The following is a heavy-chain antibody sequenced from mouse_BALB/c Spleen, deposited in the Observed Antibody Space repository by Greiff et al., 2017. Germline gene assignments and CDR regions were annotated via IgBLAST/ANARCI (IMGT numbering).Heavy chain of an antibody. CDR2: ISDGGSYT. CDR1: GFTFSDYY. Sequence: EVHLVESGGGLVKPGGSLKLSCAASGFTFSDYYMYWVRQTPEKRLEWVATISDGGSYTYYPDSVKGRFTISRDNAKNNLYLQMSSLKTEDTAMYYCARGSTGGSFAYWGQGTLVTVSA. CDR3: ARGSTGGSFAY. V-gene: IGHV5-4*02. J-gene: IGHJ3*01. D-gene: IGHD4-1*02.